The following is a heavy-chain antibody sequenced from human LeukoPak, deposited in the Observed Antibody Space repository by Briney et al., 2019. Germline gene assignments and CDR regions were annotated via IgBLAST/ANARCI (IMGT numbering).Heavy chain of an antibody. D-gene: IGHD4-17*01. CDR3: AKDYGDNYYFDY. J-gene: IGHJ4*02. CDR2: IRFDGSNE. Sequence: PGGSLRLSCAASGFTFSSYDMHWVRQAPGKGLEWVAFIRFDGSNEYYADSVKGRFTISRDNSKNTLYVQMNSLRAEDTAVYYCAKDYGDNYYFDYWGQGTLVTVSS. V-gene: IGHV3-30*02. CDR1: GFTFSSYD.